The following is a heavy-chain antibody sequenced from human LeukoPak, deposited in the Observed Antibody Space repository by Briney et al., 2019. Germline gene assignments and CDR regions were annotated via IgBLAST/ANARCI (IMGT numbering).Heavy chain of an antibody. CDR1: GGSISSGSYY. CDR2: IYTSGST. D-gene: IGHD3-10*01. J-gene: IGHJ3*02. CDR3: ARDTHYYGSGRLDALDI. Sequence: SQTLSLTCTVSGGSISSGSYYWSWIRQHAGKGLEWIGRIYTSGSTNYNPSLKSRVTISVDTSKNQFSLKLSSVTAADTAVYYCARDTHYYGSGRLDALDIWGQGTMVTVSS. V-gene: IGHV4-61*02.